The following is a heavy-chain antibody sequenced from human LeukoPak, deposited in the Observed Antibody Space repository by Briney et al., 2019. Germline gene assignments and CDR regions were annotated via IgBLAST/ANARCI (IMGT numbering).Heavy chain of an antibody. Sequence: TGGSLRLSCAASGFIVSDNFMSWVRQAPGKGLEWVANIKTDGSEKYYVDSVKGRFTISRDNAKNSLYLQMNSLRAEDTAVYYCARDYTGYFPWGQGTLVIVSS. CDR3: ARDYTGYFP. D-gene: IGHD3-9*01. CDR1: GFIVSDNF. CDR2: IKTDGSEK. V-gene: IGHV3-7*03. J-gene: IGHJ5*02.